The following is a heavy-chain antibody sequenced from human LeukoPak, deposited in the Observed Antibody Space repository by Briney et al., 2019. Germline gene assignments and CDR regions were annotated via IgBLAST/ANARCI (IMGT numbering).Heavy chain of an antibody. J-gene: IGHJ3*01. Sequence: PGGSLRLSCAASGSDFSAYAMTWVRQAPGKGLEWVSTVSGSGYRRYYADSVKGRFTVSRDNAKKTIFVQMHSLRAEDTAKYYCAKGGAALTDAPHGDVVTTTLDGFDLWGQGAMVTVSS. CDR3: AKGGAALTDAPHGDVVTTTLDGFDL. CDR2: VSGSGYRR. V-gene: IGHV3-23*01. D-gene: IGHD2-21*02. CDR1: GSDFSAYA.